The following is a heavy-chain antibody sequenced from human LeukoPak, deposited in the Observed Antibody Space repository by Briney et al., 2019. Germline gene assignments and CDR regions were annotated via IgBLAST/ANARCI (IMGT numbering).Heavy chain of an antibody. CDR3: ARAHGYSYGYGTPFDP. CDR1: GGSFSGYY. V-gene: IGHV4-34*01. Sequence: PPETLSLTCAVYGGSFSGYYWSWIRQPPGKGLEWIGEINHSGSTNYNPSLKSRVTISVDTSKNQFSLKLSSVTAADTAVYYCARAHGYSYGYGTPFDPWGQGTLVTVSS. J-gene: IGHJ5*02. D-gene: IGHD5-18*01. CDR2: INHSGST.